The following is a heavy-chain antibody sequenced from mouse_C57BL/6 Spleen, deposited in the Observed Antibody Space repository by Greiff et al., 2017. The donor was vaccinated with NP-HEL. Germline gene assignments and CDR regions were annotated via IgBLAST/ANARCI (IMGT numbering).Heavy chain of an antibody. J-gene: IGHJ1*03. CDR2: IHPNSGST. CDR1: GYTFTSYW. CDR3: SLSFSSSLYFDV. Sequence: QVQLQQPGAELVKPGASVKLSCKASGYTFTSYWMHWVKQRPGQGLEWIGMIHPNSGSTNYNEKFKSKATLTVDKSSSTAYMQLSSLTSEDSAVYYFSLSFSSSLYFDVWGTGTTVTVSS. V-gene: IGHV1-64*01.